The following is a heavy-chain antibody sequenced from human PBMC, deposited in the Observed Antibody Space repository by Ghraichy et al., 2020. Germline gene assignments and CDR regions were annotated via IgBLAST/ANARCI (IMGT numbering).Heavy chain of an antibody. CDR3: ARSNNWNYELDY. D-gene: IGHD1-7*01. CDR1: GASLSTYY. Sequence: SETLSLTCTVSGASLSTYYWSWIRQAPGKGLEWIGYIYYNGATTYNPSLESRVSMSEGSSKNQFSLSLTSVTAADTAVYYCARSNNWNYELDYWGQGTLVSVSS. V-gene: IGHV4-59*01. CDR2: IYYNGAT. J-gene: IGHJ4*02.